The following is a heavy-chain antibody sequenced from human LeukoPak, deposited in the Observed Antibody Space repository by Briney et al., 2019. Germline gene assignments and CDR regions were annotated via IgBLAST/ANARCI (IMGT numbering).Heavy chain of an antibody. CDR1: GGSISSYY. Sequence: SETLSLTCTVSGGSISSYYWSWIRQPPGKGLEWIGYIYYSGSTNYNPSLKSRVTISVDTSKNQFSLKLSSVTAADTAVYYCARPPLGGGGGLKFAPGGREPLVTVPS. CDR2: IYYSGST. V-gene: IGHV4-59*08. CDR3: ARPPLGGGGGLKFAP. J-gene: IGHJ5*02. D-gene: IGHD2-15*01.